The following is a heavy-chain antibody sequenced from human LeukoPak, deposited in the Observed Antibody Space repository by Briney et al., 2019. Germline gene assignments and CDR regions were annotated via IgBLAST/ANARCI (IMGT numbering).Heavy chain of an antibody. CDR3: ARGGVYGSGSYPQFDY. V-gene: IGHV3-74*01. Sequence: GGSLRLSCAASGFTFSSYWMHWVRQAPGKGLVWVSRINSDGSSTSYADSVKGRFTISRDNAKNTLYLQMNSLRAEDTAVYYCARGGVYGSGSYPQFDYWGQGTLVTVSS. CDR1: GFTFSSYW. CDR2: INSDGSST. J-gene: IGHJ4*02. D-gene: IGHD3-10*01.